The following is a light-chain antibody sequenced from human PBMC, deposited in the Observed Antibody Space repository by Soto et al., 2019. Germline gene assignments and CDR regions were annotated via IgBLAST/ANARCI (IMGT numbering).Light chain of an antibody. Sequence: DIQLTQSPSFLSASVGDRVTITCRASQAINNDLAWYQQKPGKAPEVLIYAVSTLQSGVPSKFGGSGSGTDFTLTISSLQPEDFATYYCQHVHSYPVTFGGGTKVEIK. J-gene: IGKJ4*01. V-gene: IGKV1-9*01. CDR3: QHVHSYPVT. CDR1: QAINND. CDR2: AVS.